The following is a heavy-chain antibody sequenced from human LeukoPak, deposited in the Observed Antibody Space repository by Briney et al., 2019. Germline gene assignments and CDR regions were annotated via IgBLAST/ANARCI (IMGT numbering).Heavy chain of an antibody. D-gene: IGHD5-12*01. CDR3: TKGTVPGLATTYGTYFDS. CDR1: GFTFSSSA. V-gene: IGHV3-48*02. Sequence: GGSLRLSCAAYGFTFSSSAMNWVRQAPGKGLEWHSYITRRSSSRYSADSVKGRFTISRDNARNSLYLQMNSLRDEDTAVYYCTKGTVPGLATTYGTYFDSWGQGTLVTVSS. J-gene: IGHJ4*02. CDR2: ITRRSSSR.